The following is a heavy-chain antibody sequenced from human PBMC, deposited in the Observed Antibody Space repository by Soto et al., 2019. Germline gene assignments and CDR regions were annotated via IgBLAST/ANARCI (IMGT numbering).Heavy chain of an antibody. CDR3: ARIPNERGGWFDP. CDR2: ISGYNGNT. J-gene: IGHJ5*02. V-gene: IGHV1-18*01. D-gene: IGHD2-8*01. CDR1: GYTFTSYG. Sequence: QVQLVQSEAEVKNPGASVKVSCKASGYTFTSYGVSWVRQAPGQGLEWMGWISGYNGNTKYTQKLQGRVTMTTDTSTSTAYRELRSLRSDDTAVYFCARIPNERGGWFDPWGQGTLVTVSS.